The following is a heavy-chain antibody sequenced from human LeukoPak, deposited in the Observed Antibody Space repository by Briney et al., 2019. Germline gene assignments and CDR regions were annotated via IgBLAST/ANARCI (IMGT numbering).Heavy chain of an antibody. Sequence: SETLSLTCTVSGGSISSSGYYWGWIRQPPGKGLEWIGSIYYSGSTYYNPSLKSRVTISVDTSKNQFSLKLSSVTAADTAVYYCARHTGFWSFFDYWGQGTLVTVSS. J-gene: IGHJ4*02. CDR3: ARHTGFWSFFDY. D-gene: IGHD2-8*02. CDR1: GGSISSSGYY. CDR2: IYYSGST. V-gene: IGHV4-39*01.